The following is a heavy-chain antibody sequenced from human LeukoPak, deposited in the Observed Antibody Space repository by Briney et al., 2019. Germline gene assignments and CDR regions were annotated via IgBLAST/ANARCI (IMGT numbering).Heavy chain of an antibody. CDR1: GGSISSSSYY. Sequence: SETLSLTCTVSGGSISSSSYYWGWIRQPPGKGLEWIGSIYYSGSTYYNPSLKSRVTISVDTSKNQFSLKLSSVTAADTAVYYCARLPRKYYYGSGSYLDYWGQGTLVTVSS. CDR3: ARLPRKYYYGSGSYLDY. V-gene: IGHV4-39*07. CDR2: IYYSGST. J-gene: IGHJ4*02. D-gene: IGHD3-10*01.